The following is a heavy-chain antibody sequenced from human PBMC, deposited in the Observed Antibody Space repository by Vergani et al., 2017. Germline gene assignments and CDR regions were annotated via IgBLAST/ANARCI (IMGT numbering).Heavy chain of an antibody. CDR1: GGSISSSSYY. J-gene: IGHJ4*02. Sequence: QLQLQESGPGLVKPSETLSLTCNVSGGSISSSSYYWGWIRQPPGKGLEWIGRIYTSESTNYNPSLKSRVTMSVDTSKNQFSLKLSSVTAADTAVYYCAREYSSSVGFLAYWGQGTLVTVSS. D-gene: IGHD6-6*01. V-gene: IGHV4-39*07. CDR2: IYTSEST. CDR3: AREYSSSVGFLAY.